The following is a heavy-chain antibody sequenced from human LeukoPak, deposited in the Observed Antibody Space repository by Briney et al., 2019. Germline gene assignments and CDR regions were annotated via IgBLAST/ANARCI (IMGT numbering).Heavy chain of an antibody. CDR2: ISSSGPTI. V-gene: IGHV3-48*03. CDR1: GFTFSSYE. CDR3: ARRRGGWLDP. J-gene: IGHJ5*02. D-gene: IGHD3-10*01. Sequence: PGGSLRPSCAASGFTFSSYEMNWVRQAPGKGLEWVSYISSSGPTIYYADSVKGRFTISRDNAKNSLYLQMNSLRAEDTAVYYCARRRGGWLDPRGQGTLVTVSS.